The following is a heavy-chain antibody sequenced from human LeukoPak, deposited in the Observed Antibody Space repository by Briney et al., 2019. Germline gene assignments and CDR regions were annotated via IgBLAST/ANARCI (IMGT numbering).Heavy chain of an antibody. CDR3: ARGQHGSSWGPDYYYGMDV. J-gene: IGHJ6*02. CDR1: GFTFNSYS. D-gene: IGHD6-13*01. CDR2: ISSSSSYI. V-gene: IGHV3-21*01. Sequence: PGGYLRLSCAASGFTFNSYSMNWVRQAPGKGLEWVSSISSSSSYIYYADSEKGRFTISRDNAKNSLYLQMNGLRAEDTAVYYCARGQHGSSWGPDYYYGMDVWGQGTTVTVSS.